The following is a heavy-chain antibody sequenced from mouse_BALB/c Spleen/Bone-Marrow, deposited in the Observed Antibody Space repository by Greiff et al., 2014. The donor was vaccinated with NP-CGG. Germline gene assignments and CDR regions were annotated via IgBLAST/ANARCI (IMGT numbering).Heavy chain of an antibody. V-gene: IGHV14-3*02. CDR3: ARYYYGSSYFDY. J-gene: IGHJ2*01. D-gene: IGHD1-1*01. CDR1: GFTIKDSY. CDR2: IDPANGNT. Sequence: VQLKESGAELVKPGASVKLSCTASGFTIKDSYMHWVKQRPEQGLEWIGRIDPANGNTKYDPKFQGKATITADTSSNTAYLHLSSLTSKDTADYYCARYYYGSSYFDYWGQGTTLTVSS.